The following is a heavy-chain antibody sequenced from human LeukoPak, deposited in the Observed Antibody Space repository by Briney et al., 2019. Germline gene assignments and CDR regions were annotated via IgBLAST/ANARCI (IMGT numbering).Heavy chain of an antibody. V-gene: IGHV3-23*01. CDR2: ISGSGGST. D-gene: IGHD6-19*01. CDR1: GFTFSSYG. J-gene: IGHJ3*02. CDR3: ASISSGWYWNAFDI. Sequence: GGTLRLSCAASGFTFSSYGMSWVRQAPGKGLEWVSAISGSGGSTYCADSVKGRFTISRDNAKNSLYLQMNSLRDEDTAVYYCASISSGWYWNAFDIWGQGTMVIVSS.